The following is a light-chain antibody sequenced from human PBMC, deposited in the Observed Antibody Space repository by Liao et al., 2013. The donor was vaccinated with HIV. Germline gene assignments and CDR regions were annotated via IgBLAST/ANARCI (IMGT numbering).Light chain of an antibody. CDR2: YDR. CDR1: NIVSKS. Sequence: SYELPQPPSVSVAPGQTAKITCGENNIVSKSVHWYQQKPGQAPVLVIYYDRDRPSGIPERFSGSNSGNTATLTISGTQALDEADYYCQAWDSSTNYVFGTGTQVTVL. CDR3: QAWDSSTNYV. V-gene: IGLV3-21*01. J-gene: IGLJ1*01.